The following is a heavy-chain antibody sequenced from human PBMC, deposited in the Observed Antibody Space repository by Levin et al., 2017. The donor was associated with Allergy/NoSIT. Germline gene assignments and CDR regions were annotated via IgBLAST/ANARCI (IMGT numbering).Heavy chain of an antibody. J-gene: IGHJ6*03. CDR2: IYSSGDT. CDR1: GGSISNSGFY. D-gene: IGHD3-9*01. CDR3: SRAKDEYYDIVTVYSTRYYNYVDV. Sequence: SETLSLTCTVSGGSISNSGFYWNWIRQPAGKGLEWIGRIYSSGDTNFNPSLKSRVTMSIDTSKNQLSLKLSSVTAAATAVYYLSRAKDEYYDIVTVYSTRYYNYVDVWGKGTTVTVSS. V-gene: IGHV4-61*02.